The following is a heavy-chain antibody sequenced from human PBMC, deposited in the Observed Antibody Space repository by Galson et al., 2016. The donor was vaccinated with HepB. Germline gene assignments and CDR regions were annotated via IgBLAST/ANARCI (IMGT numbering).Heavy chain of an antibody. Sequence: SLRLSCAASGFTFDDYAMHWVRQAPGKGLEWVSFISWNSGRTGYADSVKGRFTISRDHRNDTVFLQMDNLRAEDTAIYHCTKNPGNYVGWFDPWGQGTLVTVSS. CDR3: TKNPGNYVGWFDP. D-gene: IGHD3-16*01. V-gene: IGHV3-9*01. CDR1: GFTFDDYA. CDR2: ISWNSGRT. J-gene: IGHJ5*02.